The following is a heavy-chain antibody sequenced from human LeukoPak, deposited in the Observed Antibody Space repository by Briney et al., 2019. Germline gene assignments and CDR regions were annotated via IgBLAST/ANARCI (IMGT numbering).Heavy chain of an antibody. D-gene: IGHD3-10*01. CDR3: ARDSLLWFGELEDYYYYMDV. CDR2: ISGSGGTT. CDR1: GFTFSGYG. V-gene: IGHV3-23*01. Sequence: GGSLRLSCAASGFTFSGYGMSWVRQAPGKGLECVSGISGSGGTTHYADSVKGRFTISRDNAKNSLYLQMNSLRAEDTAVYYCARDSLLWFGELEDYYYYMDVWGKGTTVTISS. J-gene: IGHJ6*03.